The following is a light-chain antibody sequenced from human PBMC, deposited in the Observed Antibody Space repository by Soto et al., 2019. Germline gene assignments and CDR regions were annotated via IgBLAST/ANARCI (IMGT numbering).Light chain of an antibody. CDR2: GAS. V-gene: IGKV3-15*01. Sequence: EIVMTQSPATLSVSPGERATLSCRASQSVSSNLAWYQQKPGQAPRLLIYGASTRATGIPARFSGSGSGTEFTLTISSLQSEDFAVYYCHQYNNWPPPLTFGGGTKVEI. CDR3: HQYNNWPPPLT. J-gene: IGKJ4*01. CDR1: QSVSSN.